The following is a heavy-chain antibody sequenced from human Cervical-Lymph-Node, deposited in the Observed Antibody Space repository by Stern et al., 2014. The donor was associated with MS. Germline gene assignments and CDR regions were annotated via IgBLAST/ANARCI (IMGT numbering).Heavy chain of an antibody. CDR1: GDSVSSEDYY. J-gene: IGHJ6*02. CDR3: ARSGYYGIDV. V-gene: IGHV4-61*08. CDR2: IYYRGRP. D-gene: IGHD1-26*01. Sequence: QLQLQESGPGLVRPSETLSLTCTASGDSVSSEDYYWSWIRQSPGKDLEWIGYIYYRGRPNYNPSLKRRLTISIDTSKNQFSLKLSSVAAADTAVYYCARSGYYGIDVWGQGTTVIVSS.